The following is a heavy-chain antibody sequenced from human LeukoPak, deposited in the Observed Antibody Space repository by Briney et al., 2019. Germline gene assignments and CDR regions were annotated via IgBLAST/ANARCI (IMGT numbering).Heavy chain of an antibody. J-gene: IGHJ5*02. V-gene: IGHV4-59*01. D-gene: IGHD5-12*01. CDR1: GGSISTYY. CDR2: IYYSGST. CDR3: AKGVRVGYVANWFDP. Sequence: SETLSLTCTVSGGSISTYYWSWIRQPPGKGLEWIGYIYYSGSTNYNPSLRSRVTISLDTSKNQFSLKLNSVTAADTAVYYCAKGVRVGYVANWFDPWGQGTLVTVSS.